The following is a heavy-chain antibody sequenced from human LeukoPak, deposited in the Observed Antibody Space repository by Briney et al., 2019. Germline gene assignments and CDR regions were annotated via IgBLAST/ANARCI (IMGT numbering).Heavy chain of an antibody. D-gene: IGHD3-22*01. CDR2: INPNSGGT. CDR3: ERKYYYDSSGYVFYY. J-gene: IGHJ4*02. Sequence: ASVKVSCKASGYTFTGYYMHWVRQAPGQGLEWMGWINPNSGGTNYAQKFQGRVTMTRDTSISTAYMELSRLRSDDTAVYYCERKYYYDSSGYVFYYWGQGTLVTVSS. V-gene: IGHV1-2*02. CDR1: GYTFTGYY.